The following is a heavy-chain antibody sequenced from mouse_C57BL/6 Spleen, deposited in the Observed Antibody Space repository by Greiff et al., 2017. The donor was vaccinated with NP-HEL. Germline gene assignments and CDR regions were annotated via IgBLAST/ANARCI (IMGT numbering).Heavy chain of an antibody. V-gene: IGHV5-17*01. CDR2: ISSGSSTI. Sequence: EVKLVESGGGLVKPGGSLKLSCAASGFTFSDYGMHWVRQAPEKGLEWVAYISSGSSTIYYADTVKGRFTISRDNAKNTLFLQMTSRRSEDTAMYYCAVRGRAYWGQGTLVTVSA. J-gene: IGHJ3*01. CDR1: GFTFSDYG. CDR3: AVRGRAY. D-gene: IGHD3-1*01.